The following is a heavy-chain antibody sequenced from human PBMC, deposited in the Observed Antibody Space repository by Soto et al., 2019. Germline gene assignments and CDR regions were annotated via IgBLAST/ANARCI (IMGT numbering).Heavy chain of an antibody. Sequence: SETLSLTCTVSGGSISSSSYYWGWIRQPPGKGLEWIGSIYYSGSTYYNPSLKSRVTISVDTSKNQFSPKLSSVTAADTAVYYCARQSGWYRTYYYYGMDVWGQGTTVTVSS. D-gene: IGHD6-19*01. CDR3: ARQSGWYRTYYYYGMDV. CDR2: IYYSGST. J-gene: IGHJ6*02. CDR1: GGSISSSSYY. V-gene: IGHV4-39*01.